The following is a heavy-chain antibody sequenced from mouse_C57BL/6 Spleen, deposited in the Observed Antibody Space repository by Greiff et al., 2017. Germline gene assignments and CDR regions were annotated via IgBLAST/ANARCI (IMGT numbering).Heavy chain of an antibody. D-gene: IGHD4-1*01. CDR1: GYAFTNYL. J-gene: IGHJ3*01. Sequence: VQLQQSGAELVRPGTSVTVSCKASGYAFTNYLIEWVKQRPGQGLEWIGVINPGSGGTNYNEKFKGKATLTADKSSSTAYMQLSSLTSEDSAVDFCAKDSNWAWFAYWGQGTLVTVSA. CDR2: INPGSGGT. CDR3: AKDSNWAWFAY. V-gene: IGHV1-54*01.